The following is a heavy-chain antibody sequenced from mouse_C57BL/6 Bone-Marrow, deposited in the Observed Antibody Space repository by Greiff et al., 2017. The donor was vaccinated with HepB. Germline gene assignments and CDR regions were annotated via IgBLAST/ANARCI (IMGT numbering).Heavy chain of an antibody. CDR3: TTDSNLPKWYFDV. Sequence: VQLQQSGAELVRPGASVKLSCTASGFNIKDYYMHWVKQRPEQGLEWIGRIDPEDGDTEYAPKFQGKATMTADTSSNTAYLQLSSLTSEDTAVYYCTTDSNLPKWYFDVWGTGTTVTVSS. J-gene: IGHJ1*03. D-gene: IGHD2-5*01. CDR2: IDPEDGDT. V-gene: IGHV14-1*01. CDR1: GFNIKDYY.